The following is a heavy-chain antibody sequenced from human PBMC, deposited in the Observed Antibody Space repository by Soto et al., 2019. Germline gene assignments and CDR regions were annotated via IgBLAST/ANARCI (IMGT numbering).Heavy chain of an antibody. V-gene: IGHV3-15*07. Sequence: PGGSLRLSCAASGFTFSNAWMNWVRQAPGKGLEWVGRIKSKTDGGTTDYAAPVKGRFTISRDDSKNTLYLQMNSLKTEDTAVYYCTTDIPPQADARLRFYGMDVWGQGTTVTVSS. CDR1: GFTFSNAW. D-gene: IGHD6-25*01. CDR3: TTDIPPQADARLRFYGMDV. J-gene: IGHJ6*02. CDR2: IKSKTDGGTT.